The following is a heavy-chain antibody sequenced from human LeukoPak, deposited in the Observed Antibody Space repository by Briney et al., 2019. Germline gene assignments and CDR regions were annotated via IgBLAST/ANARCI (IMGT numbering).Heavy chain of an antibody. D-gene: IGHD6-19*01. CDR3: ASSSSGWSGWAA. Sequence: SETLSLTCAVYGGSFSGYYWSWIRQPPGKGLEWIGEINHSGSTNYNPSLKSRVTISVDTSKNQFSPKLSSVTAADTAVYYCASSSSGWSGWAAWGQGTLVTVSS. CDR1: GGSFSGYY. J-gene: IGHJ5*02. CDR2: INHSGST. V-gene: IGHV4-34*01.